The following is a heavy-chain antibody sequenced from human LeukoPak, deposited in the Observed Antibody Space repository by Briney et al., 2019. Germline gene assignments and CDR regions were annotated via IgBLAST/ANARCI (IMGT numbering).Heavy chain of an antibody. CDR1: GFTFSSYA. V-gene: IGHV4-34*08. CDR2: IHHSGST. CDR3: WYSGYESGFDY. Sequence: GSLRLSCAASGFTFSSYAMSWVRQAPGKGLEWIGEIHHSGSTNYNPSLKSRVTISVDNSKNQFSLKVRSVTAADTAVYYCWYSGYESGFDYWGQGTLVTVSS. J-gene: IGHJ4*02. D-gene: IGHD5-12*01.